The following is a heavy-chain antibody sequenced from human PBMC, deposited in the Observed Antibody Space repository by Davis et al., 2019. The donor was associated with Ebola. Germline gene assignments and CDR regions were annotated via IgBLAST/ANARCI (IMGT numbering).Heavy chain of an antibody. Sequence: AASVKVSCKASGYTFTRYYMHWVRQAPGQGLEWMGWMNPNSGNTGYAQNFQGRVTMTRNTSISTAYMELSSLRSEDTAVYYCAKSGLSFGVVKYHYGMDVWGKGTTVTVSS. V-gene: IGHV1-8*01. CDR3: AKSGLSFGVVKYHYGMDV. CDR2: MNPNSGNT. D-gene: IGHD3-3*01. J-gene: IGHJ6*04. CDR1: GYTFTRYY.